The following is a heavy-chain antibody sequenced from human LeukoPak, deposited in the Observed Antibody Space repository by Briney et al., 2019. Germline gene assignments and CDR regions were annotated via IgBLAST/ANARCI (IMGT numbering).Heavy chain of an antibody. CDR2: ISAYNGNT. V-gene: IGHV1-18*01. Sequence: ASVKVSCKASGYTFTSYGISWVRQAAGQGLEWMGWISAYNGNTNYAQKLQDRVTMTTDTSTSTAYMELRSLRSDDTAVYYCARTTHSSGWYRIAYYYYMDVWGKGTTVTVSS. CDR3: ARTTHSSGWYRIAYYYYMDV. D-gene: IGHD6-19*01. J-gene: IGHJ6*03. CDR1: GYTFTSYG.